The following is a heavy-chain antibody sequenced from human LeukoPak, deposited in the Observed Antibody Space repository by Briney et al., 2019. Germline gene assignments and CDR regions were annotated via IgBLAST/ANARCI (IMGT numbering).Heavy chain of an antibody. CDR1: GYTLTELS. CDR3: ARVYSSSWSHFGY. J-gene: IGHJ4*02. V-gene: IGHV1-24*01. Sequence: ASVKVSCKVSGYTLTELSMHWVRQAPGKGLEWMGGFDPEDGETIYAQKFQGRVTITADESTSTAYMELSSLRSEDTAVYYCARVYSSSWSHFGYWGQGTLVTVSS. CDR2: FDPEDGET. D-gene: IGHD6-13*01.